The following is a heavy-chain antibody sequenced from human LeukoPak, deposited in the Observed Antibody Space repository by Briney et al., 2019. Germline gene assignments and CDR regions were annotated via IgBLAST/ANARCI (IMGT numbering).Heavy chain of an antibody. Sequence: GGSLRLSCAASGFTVSSNYMSWVRQAPGKGLEWVSVIYSGGSTYYADSVKGRFTISRDNSKNTLYLQMNSLRAEDTAVYYCAKYSSPDYYYYYMDVWGKGTTVTVSS. J-gene: IGHJ6*03. CDR2: IYSGGST. D-gene: IGHD6-6*01. CDR3: AKYSSPDYYYYYMDV. V-gene: IGHV3-53*01. CDR1: GFTVSSNY.